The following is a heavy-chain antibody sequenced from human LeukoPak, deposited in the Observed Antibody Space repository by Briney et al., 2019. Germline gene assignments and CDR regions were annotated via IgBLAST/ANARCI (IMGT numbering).Heavy chain of an antibody. CDR3: AKVGRGSSKYFYQGIDV. CDR2: ISQDGSNK. CDR1: GFIFSTYG. D-gene: IGHD3-10*01. V-gene: IGHV3-30*18. Sequence: GNSLRLSCAVSGFIFSTYGMHWVRQAPGKGLEWVSFISQDGSNKYFADSVKGRFNISRDNAKNTLYLQMNSLRPEDTAVFYCAKVGRGSSKYFYQGIDVWGQGTTVTVSS. J-gene: IGHJ6*02.